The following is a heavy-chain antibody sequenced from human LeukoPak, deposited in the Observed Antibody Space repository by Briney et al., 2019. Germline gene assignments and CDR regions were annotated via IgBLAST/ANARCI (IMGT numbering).Heavy chain of an antibody. Sequence: ASVKVSCKVSGYTLTELSMHWVRQAPGKGLERMGGFDPEDGETIYAQKFQGRVTMTEDTSTDTAYMELSSLRSEDTAVYYCASLLRYFDWLLGFDPWGQGTLVTVSS. V-gene: IGHV1-24*01. J-gene: IGHJ5*02. CDR1: GYTLTELS. CDR2: FDPEDGET. CDR3: ASLLRYFDWLLGFDP. D-gene: IGHD3-9*01.